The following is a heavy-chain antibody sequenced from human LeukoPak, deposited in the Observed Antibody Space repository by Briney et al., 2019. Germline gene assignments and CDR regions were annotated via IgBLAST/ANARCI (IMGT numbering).Heavy chain of an antibody. J-gene: IGHJ5*02. V-gene: IGHV4-59*01. D-gene: IGHD6-6*01. CDR1: GGAISNYY. CDR3: ARKRFIAAGGFDP. CDR2: IYYSGST. Sequence: TSETLSLTCTVSGGAISNYYWSWIRQPPGKGLEWIGYIYYSGSTNYNPSLRSRVTISVDTSKNQFSLKLSSVTAADTAVYYCARKRFIAAGGFDPWGQGTLVTVPS.